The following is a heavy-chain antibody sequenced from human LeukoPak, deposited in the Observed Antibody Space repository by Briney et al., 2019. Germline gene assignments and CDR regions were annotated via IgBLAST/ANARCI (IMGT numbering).Heavy chain of an antibody. J-gene: IGHJ4*02. V-gene: IGHV5-51*01. CDR3: ARLDRAMGDN. CDR1: AYRFTTDW. D-gene: IGHD3-9*01. Sequence: GESLKISCKASAYRFTTDWVGWVRQMPGKGLEWMGNIRPDDSNTKYSPSFQGQVTISADKSISTAYLQWCSLKASDTAMYYCARLDRAMGDNWGQGTLVTVSS. CDR2: IRPDDSNT.